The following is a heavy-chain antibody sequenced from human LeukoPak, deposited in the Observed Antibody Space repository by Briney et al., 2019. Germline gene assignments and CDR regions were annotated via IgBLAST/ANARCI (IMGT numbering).Heavy chain of an antibody. CDR2: TYYRSKWYN. CDR3: ARVRREQWSWEYFDY. CDR1: GDSVSSNSAA. V-gene: IGHV6-1*01. J-gene: IGHJ4*02. Sequence: SQTLSLTCAISGDSVSSNSAAWNWIRQSPSRGLEWLGRTYYRSKWYNDYAVSVKSRITINPDTSKNQFSLQLNSVTPEDTAVYCCARVRREQWSWEYFDYWGQGTLVTVSS. D-gene: IGHD6-19*01.